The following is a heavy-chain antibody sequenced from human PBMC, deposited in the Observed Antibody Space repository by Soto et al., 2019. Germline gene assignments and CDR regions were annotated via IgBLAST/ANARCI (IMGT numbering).Heavy chain of an antibody. V-gene: IGHV1-69*01. CDR1: GGTFSSYA. J-gene: IGHJ6*02. Sequence: QVQLVQSGAEVKKPGSSVKVSCKASGGTFSSYAISWVRQAPGQGLEWMGGIIPIFGTANYAQKFQGRVTMTADESTSTAYMELSSLRSEDTAVYYCARTWIQLWSEGYYYYGMDVWGQGTTVTVSS. CDR3: ARTWIQLWSEGYYYYGMDV. CDR2: IIPIFGTA. D-gene: IGHD5-18*01.